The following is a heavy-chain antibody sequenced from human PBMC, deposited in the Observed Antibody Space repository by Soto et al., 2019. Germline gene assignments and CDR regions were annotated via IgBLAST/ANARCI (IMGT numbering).Heavy chain of an antibody. Sequence: GGSLRLSCAASGFTFSSYGMHWVRQAPGKGLEWVAVISYDGSNKYYADSVKGRFTISRDNSKNTLYLQMNSLRAEDTAVYYCAKDPDTAMVFDYWGQGTLVTVS. CDR2: ISYDGSNK. CDR1: GFTFSSYG. D-gene: IGHD5-18*01. V-gene: IGHV3-30*18. J-gene: IGHJ4*02. CDR3: AKDPDTAMVFDY.